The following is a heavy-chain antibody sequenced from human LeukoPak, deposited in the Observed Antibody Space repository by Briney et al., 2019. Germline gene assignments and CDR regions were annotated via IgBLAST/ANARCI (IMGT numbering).Heavy chain of an antibody. V-gene: IGHV1-2*02. J-gene: IGHJ6*02. CDR3: ARDTRLLWFGELSYGMDV. CDR2: INPNSGGT. CDR1: GYTFTGYY. D-gene: IGHD3-10*01. Sequence: ASVKVSCKASGYTFTGYYMHWVRQAPGQGLEWMGWINPNSGGTNYAQKFQGRVTMTRDTSIGTAYMELSRLRSDDTAVYYCARDTRLLWFGELSYGMDVWGQGTTVTVSS.